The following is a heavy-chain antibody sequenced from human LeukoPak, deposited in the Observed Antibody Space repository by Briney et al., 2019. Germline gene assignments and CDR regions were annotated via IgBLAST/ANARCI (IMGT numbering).Heavy chain of an antibody. V-gene: IGHV3-30*02. D-gene: IGHD7-27*01. J-gene: IGHJ3*02. Sequence: PGGSLRLSCAASGFTFSNFGMHWIRQAPGKGLEWVAFMRYDGSNKYYADSVKGRFTISRDNPKNTLYLQMNSLRVEDTAVYYCGSRTGAIWGQGTMVTVSS. CDR1: GFTFSNFG. CDR3: GSRTGAI. CDR2: MRYDGSNK.